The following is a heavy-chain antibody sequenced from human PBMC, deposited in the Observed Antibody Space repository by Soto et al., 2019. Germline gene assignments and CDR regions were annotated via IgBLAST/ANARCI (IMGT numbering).Heavy chain of an antibody. CDR1: GGSISSYY. D-gene: IGHD1-1*01. V-gene: IGHV4-59*01. CDR3: AREGTNWFDP. Sequence: KPSGTLSLTCTVSGGSISSYYWSWIRQPPGKGLEWIGYIYYSGSTNYNPSLKSRVTISVDTSKNQFSLKLSSVTAADTAVYYCAREGTNWFDPWGQGTLVTVSS. CDR2: IYYSGST. J-gene: IGHJ5*02.